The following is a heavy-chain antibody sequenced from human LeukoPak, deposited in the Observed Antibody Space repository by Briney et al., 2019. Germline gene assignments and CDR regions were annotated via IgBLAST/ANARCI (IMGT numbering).Heavy chain of an antibody. CDR2: INHSGST. CDR3: ARDMWEGY. V-gene: IGHV4-34*01. CDR1: GGSFSSYY. Sequence: PSETLSLTCAVYGGSFSSYYWSWIRQPPGKWLEWIGEINHSGSTDYNASLKSRITISVDTSKNQFSLKLSSVTAADTAVYYCARDMWEGYWGQGTLVTVSS. D-gene: IGHD1-26*01. J-gene: IGHJ4*02.